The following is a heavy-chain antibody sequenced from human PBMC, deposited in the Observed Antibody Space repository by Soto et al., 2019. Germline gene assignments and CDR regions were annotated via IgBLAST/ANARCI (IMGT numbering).Heavy chain of an antibody. CDR2: ISGSSSCT. V-gene: IGHV3-23*01. Sequence: GGSLRLSCAASGFTFSSYSMNWVRQAPGKGLEWVSAISGSSSCTYYADSVKGRFTISRDNSKNTLYLQMNSLRAEDTGVYYCARDGLPDDFRSGGYWFDPWGQGTLVTVS. CDR1: GFTFSSYS. J-gene: IGHJ5*02. D-gene: IGHD3-3*01. CDR3: ARDGLPDDFRSGGYWFDP.